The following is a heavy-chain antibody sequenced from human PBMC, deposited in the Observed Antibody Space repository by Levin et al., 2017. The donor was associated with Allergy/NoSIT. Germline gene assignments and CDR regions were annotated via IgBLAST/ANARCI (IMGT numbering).Heavy chain of an antibody. J-gene: IGHJ3*02. V-gene: IGHV3-9*01. Sequence: GGSLRLSCAASGFTFDDYAMHWVRQAPGKGLEWVSGISWNSGSIGYADSVKGRLTISRDNAKNSLYLQMSSLRAEDTALYYCAKPLGHGGVWTDAFDIWGQGTMVTVSS. CDR2: ISWNSGSI. D-gene: IGHD4-23*01. CDR1: GFTFDDYA. CDR3: AKPLGHGGVWTDAFDI.